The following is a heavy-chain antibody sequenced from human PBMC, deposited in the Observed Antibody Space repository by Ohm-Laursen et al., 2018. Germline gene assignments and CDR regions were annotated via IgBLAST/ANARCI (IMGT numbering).Heavy chain of an antibody. CDR3: AKGPGYYYDSSGYLGDY. D-gene: IGHD3-22*01. J-gene: IGHJ4*02. V-gene: IGHV3-11*01. CDR1: GFTFSDYY. Sequence: SLRLSCSASGFTFSDYYMSWIRQAPGKGLEWLSYISSSGSIIYYADFVKGRFTISRDNSKNTLYLQMNSLRAEDTAVYYCAKGPGYYYDSSGYLGDYWGQGTLVTVSS. CDR2: ISSSGSII.